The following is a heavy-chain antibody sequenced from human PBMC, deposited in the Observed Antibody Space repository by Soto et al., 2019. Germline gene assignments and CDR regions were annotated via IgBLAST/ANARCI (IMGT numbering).Heavy chain of an antibody. J-gene: IGHJ6*02. CDR3: ARAFGGSLYYYGMDV. CDR2: INPNSGGT. Sequence: AASVKVSCKASGYTFTGYYMHWVRQAPGQGLEWMGWINPNSGGTNYAQKFQGRVTMTRDTSISTAYMELSRLRSDDTAVYYCARAFGGSLYYYGMDVWGQGTTVTVSS. CDR1: GYTFTGYY. D-gene: IGHD2-15*01. V-gene: IGHV1-2*02.